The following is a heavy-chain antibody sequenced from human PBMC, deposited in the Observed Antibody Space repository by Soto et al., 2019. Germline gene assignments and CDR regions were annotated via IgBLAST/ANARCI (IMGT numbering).Heavy chain of an antibody. J-gene: IGHJ3*02. D-gene: IGHD6-6*01. CDR2: IYYSGST. Sequence: PSETLSLTCTVSGGSISSGDYYWSWIRQPSGKGLEWIGYIYYSGSTYYNPSLKSRVTISVDTSKNQFSLKLSSVTAADTAVYYCARPKEYSGSAETDAFDIWGQGTMVTVSS. CDR3: ARPKEYSGSAETDAFDI. V-gene: IGHV4-30-4*01. CDR1: GGSISSGDYY.